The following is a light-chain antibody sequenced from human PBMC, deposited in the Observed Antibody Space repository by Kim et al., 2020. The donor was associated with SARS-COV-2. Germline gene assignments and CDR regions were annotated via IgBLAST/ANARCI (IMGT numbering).Light chain of an antibody. Sequence: DIQMTQSPSILSASVGDRVTITCRASQSISTWMAWYQQKPGKGPQLLIYGASTLDSGVPSRFSGAGSGTEFTLTINSLHPDDVASYYCLQYDRYPLIFGGGTKVDIK. CDR1: QSISTW. CDR2: GAS. CDR3: LQYDRYPLI. J-gene: IGKJ4*01. V-gene: IGKV1-5*03.